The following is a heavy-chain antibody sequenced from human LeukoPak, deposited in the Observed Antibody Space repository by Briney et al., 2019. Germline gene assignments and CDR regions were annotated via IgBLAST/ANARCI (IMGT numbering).Heavy chain of an antibody. V-gene: IGHV3-48*03. CDR2: ITNNGNTI. CDR1: GFTFSDYQ. CDR3: ASVIKYGSSWYAAFGI. J-gene: IGHJ3*02. D-gene: IGHD6-13*01. Sequence: GGSLRLSCAASGFTFSDYQMNWVRQTPGKGLEWISYITNNGNTIYYGDSVQGRFTISRDNAKNSLYLQMNSLSAEDTAVYYCASVIKYGSSWYAAFGIWGQGTMVTVSS.